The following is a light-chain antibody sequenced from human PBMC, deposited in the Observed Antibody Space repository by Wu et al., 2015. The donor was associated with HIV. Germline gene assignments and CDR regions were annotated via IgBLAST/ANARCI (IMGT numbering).Light chain of an antibody. CDR3: QQRSNLAIT. V-gene: IGKV3-11*01. J-gene: IGKJ5*01. CDR2: DAS. CDR1: QSVSTY. Sequence: ETVLTQSPATLSLSPGERATLSCRASQSVSTYLSWYQQKPGQAPRLLIYDASNRATGIPARFSGSGSGTDFTLTISSLEPEDFAVYYCQQRSNLAITFGQGHDGRLN.